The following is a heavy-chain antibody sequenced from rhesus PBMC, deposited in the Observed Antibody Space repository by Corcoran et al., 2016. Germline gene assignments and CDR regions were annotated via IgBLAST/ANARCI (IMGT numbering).Heavy chain of an antibody. CDR3: TRGTWSGSWND. V-gene: IGHV3-184*01. CDR2: IRSKAYGGTA. D-gene: IGHD6-25*01. J-gene: IGHJ4*01. CDR1: GFTFSDHY. Sequence: EVQLVESGGGLVQPGGSLRLSCAASGFTFSDHYMYWVRQAPGKGLEWVGFIRSKAYGGTAEYAASVKGRFTISRDDSKSIAYLQMNSLKTEDTAVYYCTRGTWSGSWNDWGQGVLVTVSS.